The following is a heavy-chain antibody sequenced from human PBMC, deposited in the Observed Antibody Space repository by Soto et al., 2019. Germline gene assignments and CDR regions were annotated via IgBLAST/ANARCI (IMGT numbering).Heavy chain of an antibody. Sequence: ASVKFSFKASGYTCTGDYIHWVRHAPRQGLEWMGWINPNNGDTNYSQKFQGRVTMTRDTSTSTVYMELRRLRSEDTAIYYCARSSAGVFGIIIEGSNWLAPWGQGSLVTVSS. V-gene: IGHV1-2*02. CDR1: GYTCTGDY. D-gene: IGHD3-16*02. CDR2: INPNNGDT. CDR3: ARSSAGVFGIIIEGSNWLAP. J-gene: IGHJ5*02.